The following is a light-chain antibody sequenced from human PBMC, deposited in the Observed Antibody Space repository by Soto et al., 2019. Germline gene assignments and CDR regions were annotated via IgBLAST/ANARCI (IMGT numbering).Light chain of an antibody. Sequence: DLQMTQSPSSLSASVGDRVTITCQASQDNTNYLNWYQQKPGKAPKLLIYDASNLATGVPSRFSGSGSGTDFTFTISSLQPEDFATYYCQQYGDLPLTFGGGTKVEMK. CDR2: DAS. CDR1: QDNTNY. V-gene: IGKV1-33*01. CDR3: QQYGDLPLT. J-gene: IGKJ4*01.